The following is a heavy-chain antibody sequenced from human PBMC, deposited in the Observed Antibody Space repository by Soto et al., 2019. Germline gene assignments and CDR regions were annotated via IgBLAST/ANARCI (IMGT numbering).Heavy chain of an antibody. V-gene: IGHV3-30*18. D-gene: IGHD3-10*01. CDR2: ISYDGSNK. CDR1: GFTFSSYG. CDR3: AKDTRVWFGGSSTYGMDV. J-gene: IGHJ6*02. Sequence: GGSLRLSCAASGFTFSSYGMHWVRQAPGKGLEWVAVISYDGSNKYYADSVKGRFTISRDNSKNTLYLQMNSLRAEETAVYYCAKDTRVWFGGSSTYGMDVWGQGTTVTVSS.